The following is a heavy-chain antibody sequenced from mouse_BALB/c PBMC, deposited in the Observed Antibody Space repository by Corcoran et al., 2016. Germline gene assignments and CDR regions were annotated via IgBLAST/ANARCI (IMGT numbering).Heavy chain of an antibody. Sequence: QRQLQESGTGLMKPSQSLCLACSMTGFPITSGYYWIWIRQSPGKPLEGMGYITHSGETFYNPSLQSPISITRETSKNQFSLQLNSVTTEDTAMYYCAVDIDGYYRFAYCGQWTLVTLS. CDR3: AVDIDGYYRFAY. CDR2: ITHSGET. D-gene: IGHD2-3*01. V-gene: IGHV12-3*02. J-gene: IGHJ3*01. CDR1: GFPITSGYY.